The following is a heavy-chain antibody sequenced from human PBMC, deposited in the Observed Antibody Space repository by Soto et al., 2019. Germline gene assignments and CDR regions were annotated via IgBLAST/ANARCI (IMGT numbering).Heavy chain of an antibody. CDR2: INPSGGST. CDR3: ARARDHCSSTSCHHYGMDV. D-gene: IGHD2-2*01. CDR1: GYTFTSYY. V-gene: IGHV1-46*01. J-gene: IGHJ6*02. Sequence: GASVKVSCKASGYTFTSYYMHWVRQAPGQGLEWMGIINPSGGSTSYAQKFQGRVTMTRDTSTSTVYMELSSLRSEDTAVYYCARARDHCSSTSCHHYGMDVWGQGTTVTVSS.